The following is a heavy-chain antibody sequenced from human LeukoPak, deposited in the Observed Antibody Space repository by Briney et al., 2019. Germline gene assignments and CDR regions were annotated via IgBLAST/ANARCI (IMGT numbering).Heavy chain of an antibody. CDR1: GLTFNSDA. Sequence: TGGSLRLSCAASGLTFNSDAMSWVRQAPGKGLEWVSIISRSGDTTYYADSVKGRFTISRDNSKNTLYLQMNSLRAEDTAVYYCAKDIRIAAAGQGYWGQGTLVTVSS. D-gene: IGHD6-13*01. CDR3: AKDIRIAAAGQGY. J-gene: IGHJ4*02. V-gene: IGHV3-23*01. CDR2: ISRSGDTT.